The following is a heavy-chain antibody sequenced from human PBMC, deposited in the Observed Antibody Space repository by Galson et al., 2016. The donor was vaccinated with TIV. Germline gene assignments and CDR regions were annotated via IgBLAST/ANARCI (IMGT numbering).Heavy chain of an antibody. V-gene: IGHV3-30*02. CDR2: IRKDGSKT. Sequence: SLRLSCAASGFAFSRYGMHWVRQVPGKGLEWVAYIRKDGSKTYFGDSVRSRLTISRDSSTNTLHLQLNSLRVEDTAIYYCARDRGDYYYFESWGRGTLVTVSS. CDR1: GFAFSRYG. J-gene: IGHJ4*02. D-gene: IGHD2-21*01. CDR3: ARDRGDYYYFES.